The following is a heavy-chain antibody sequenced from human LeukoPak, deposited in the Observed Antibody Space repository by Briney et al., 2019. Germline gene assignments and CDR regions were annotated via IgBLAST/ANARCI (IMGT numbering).Heavy chain of an antibody. Sequence: GGSLRLSCAASGFTFSSYAMSWVRQAPGKGLEWVSAITGSGGSTYFADSVKGRFTISRDNSKNRVYLQMNSLRVEDTAVYYCAKESYFESRRGKGNFDYWGQGTLVTVSS. J-gene: IGHJ4*02. CDR2: ITGSGGST. CDR1: GFTFSSYA. V-gene: IGHV3-23*01. D-gene: IGHD1-26*01. CDR3: AKESYFESRRGKGNFDY.